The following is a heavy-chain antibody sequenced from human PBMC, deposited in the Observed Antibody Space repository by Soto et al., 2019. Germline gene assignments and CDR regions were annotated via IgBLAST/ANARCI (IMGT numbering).Heavy chain of an antibody. J-gene: IGHJ4*02. D-gene: IGHD4-17*01. V-gene: IGHV4-59*08. Sequence: SETLSLTCTVSGGSISSYYWSWIRQPPGKGLEWIGYIYYSGSTNYNPSLKSRVTISVDTSKNQFSLKLSSVTAADTAVYYCARHWGYGDLHFDYWGQGTLVTVSS. CDR3: ARHWGYGDLHFDY. CDR2: IYYSGST. CDR1: GGSISSYY.